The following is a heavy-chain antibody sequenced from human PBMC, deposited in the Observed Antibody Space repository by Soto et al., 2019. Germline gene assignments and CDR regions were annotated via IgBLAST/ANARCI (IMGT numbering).Heavy chain of an antibody. J-gene: IGHJ4*02. V-gene: IGHV4-30-2*01. CDR3: ARAGGLGAVAVDY. Sequence: QLQLQESGSGLVKPSQILSLTCAVSGGSISSGGYSWSWIRQPPGKGLEWIGYIYHSGSTYYNPSLKSRVTISVDRSKNQVSLKLSSVTAADTAVYYCARAGGLGAVAVDYWGQGTLVTVSS. CDR1: GGSISSGGYS. D-gene: IGHD6-19*01. CDR2: IYHSGST.